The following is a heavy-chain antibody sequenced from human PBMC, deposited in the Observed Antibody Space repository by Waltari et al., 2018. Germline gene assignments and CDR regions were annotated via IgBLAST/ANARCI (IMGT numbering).Heavy chain of an antibody. CDR3: ARETNNWNYDY. V-gene: IGHV3-7*01. CDR1: GFVFGSYW. J-gene: IGHJ4*01. D-gene: IGHD1-7*01. CDR2: IKQDGSEK. Sequence: EVQLVESGGGLVRPGGSLRLSCTASGFVFGSYWMNWVRQAPGKGLDWVARIKQDGSEKYYVDSVKGRFTISRDNAKNSVFLQMNSLRAEDTAVYYCARETNNWNYDYWGHGTVVTVSS.